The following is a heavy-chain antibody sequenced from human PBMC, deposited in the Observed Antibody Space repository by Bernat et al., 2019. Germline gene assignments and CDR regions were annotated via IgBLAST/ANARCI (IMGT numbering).Heavy chain of an antibody. J-gene: IGHJ4*02. CDR3: ARARRTKWLRFKVRGWSGY. Sequence: QVQLQQWGAGLLKPSETLSLTCAVYGGSFSGYYWSWIRQPPGKGLEWIGEINHSGSTNYNPSLKSRVTISVDTSKNQFSLKLSSVTAADTAVYYCARARRTKWLRFKVRGWSGYWGQGTLVTVSS. D-gene: IGHD5-12*01. CDR2: INHSGST. CDR1: GGSFSGYY. V-gene: IGHV4-34*01.